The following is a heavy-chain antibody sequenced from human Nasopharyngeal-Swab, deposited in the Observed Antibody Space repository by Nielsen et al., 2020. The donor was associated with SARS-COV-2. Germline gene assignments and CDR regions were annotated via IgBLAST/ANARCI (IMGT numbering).Heavy chain of an antibody. CDR2: IKQDGSEK. Sequence: GESLKISCAASGFTFSSYWMSWVRQAPGKGLEWVANIKQDGSEKYYVDSLKGRFTISRDNAKNSLYLQMNSLRAEDTAVYYCASDKGDGYNSDYYYMDVWGKGTTVTVSS. V-gene: IGHV3-7*05. D-gene: IGHD5-24*01. CDR1: GFTFSSYW. J-gene: IGHJ6*03. CDR3: ASDKGDGYNSDYYYMDV.